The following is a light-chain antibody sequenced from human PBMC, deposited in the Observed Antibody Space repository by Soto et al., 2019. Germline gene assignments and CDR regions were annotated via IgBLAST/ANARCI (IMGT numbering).Light chain of an antibody. CDR2: AAS. CDR1: QDISNY. Sequence: GDRVTITCRAAQDISNYLAWYQQKPGKVPKLLIYAASTLQSGVPSRFRGSGSGTDFTLTISSLQPEDVATYYCQKYNSAPTWTFGQGTKVEIK. J-gene: IGKJ1*01. CDR3: QKYNSAPTWT. V-gene: IGKV1-27*01.